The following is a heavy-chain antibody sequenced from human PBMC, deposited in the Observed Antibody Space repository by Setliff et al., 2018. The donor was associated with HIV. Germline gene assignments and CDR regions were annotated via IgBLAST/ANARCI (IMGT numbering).Heavy chain of an antibody. Sequence: PGESLKISCKGSGKSLSNYWINWVRQMPGKGLEWMGRIDPSDSYINYGPSFQGQVSLSVDKSATTAYLHWSSLKASDTAIYYCARRSVSHGNGFDLWGQGTLVTVSS. CDR2: IDPSDSYI. V-gene: IGHV5-10-1*04. CDR1: GKSLSNYW. CDR3: ARRSVSHGNGFDL. D-gene: IGHD3-10*01. J-gene: IGHJ3*01.